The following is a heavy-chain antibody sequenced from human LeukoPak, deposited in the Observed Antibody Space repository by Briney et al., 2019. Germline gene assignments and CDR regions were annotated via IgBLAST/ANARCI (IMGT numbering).Heavy chain of an antibody. CDR3: ARSTVTSDY. CDR1: GITLSNYG. D-gene: IGHD4-11*01. Sequence: GGSLRLSCAVSGITLSNYGMSWVRQAPGKGLEWVAGISGSGGRTNYADSVKGRFTVSRDNPKNTLYLQMNSLRAEDTAVYYCARSTVTSDYWGQGALVTVSS. V-gene: IGHV3-23*01. CDR2: ISGSGGRT. J-gene: IGHJ4*02.